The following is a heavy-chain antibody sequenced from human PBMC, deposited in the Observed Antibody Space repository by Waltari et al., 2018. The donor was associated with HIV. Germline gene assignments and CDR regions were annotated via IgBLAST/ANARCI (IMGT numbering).Heavy chain of an antibody. CDR3: ARDRSNSDY. D-gene: IGHD1-26*01. CDR2: INCYNGDT. Sequence: VQLVQSGAEVKKPGDSVKVSCRASGYPFDGYGISWVRQAPGQGLEWMGWINCYNGDTNFAQNFQGRVTMTTDKSTATAYMDLRSLRSDDTAVYYCARDRSNSDYWGQGTLVIVSS. J-gene: IGHJ4*02. CDR1: GYPFDGYG. V-gene: IGHV1-18*01.